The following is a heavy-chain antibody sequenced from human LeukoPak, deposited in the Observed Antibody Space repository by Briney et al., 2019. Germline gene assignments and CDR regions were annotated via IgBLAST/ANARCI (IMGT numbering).Heavy chain of an antibody. CDR1: GFTFSYYS. D-gene: IGHD5-24*01. CDR3: AKDPEMATITFTFDY. V-gene: IGHV3-48*01. J-gene: IGHJ4*02. Sequence: GGSLRLSCVVSGFTFSYYSMTWVRQAPGKGLEWVSDISSGSETRYYADSVKGRFTISRDNSKNTLYLQMNSLRAEDTAVYYCAKDPEMATITFTFDYWGQGTLVTVSS. CDR2: ISSGSETR.